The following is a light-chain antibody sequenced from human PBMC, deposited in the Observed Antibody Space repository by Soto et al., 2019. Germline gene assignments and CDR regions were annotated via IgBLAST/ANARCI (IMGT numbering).Light chain of an antibody. CDR1: QSISSSY. CDR2: GAS. J-gene: IGKJ2*01. Sequence: IVLTQSPGTLSLSPGERATLSCRASQSISSSYLAWYQQKPGQAPRHLIYGASSRATGIPDRFSGSGSGTDFTLTISRLESEDFAVYYCQQYGSSPGLYTFGQGTKLEIK. CDR3: QQYGSSPGLYT. V-gene: IGKV3-20*01.